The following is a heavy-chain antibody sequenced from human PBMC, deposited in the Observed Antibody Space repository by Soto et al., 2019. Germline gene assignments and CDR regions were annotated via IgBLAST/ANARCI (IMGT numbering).Heavy chain of an antibody. J-gene: IGHJ3*01. CDR3: ARDEYSGGNCYFFDL. CDR2: INQSGST. CDR1: GGSFSGYY. Sequence: PSETLSLTCALYGGSFSGYYWSWIRQPPGKGLEWIGDINQSGSTNSNPSLKSRITISLDTSNNHFSLRLTSLTAADTAVYYCARDEYSGGNCYFFDLWAKGQWSPSPQ. V-gene: IGHV4-34*01. D-gene: IGHD2-15*01.